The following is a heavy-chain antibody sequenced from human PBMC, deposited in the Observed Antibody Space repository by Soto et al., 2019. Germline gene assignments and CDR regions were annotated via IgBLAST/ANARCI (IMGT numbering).Heavy chain of an antibody. V-gene: IGHV3-30-3*01. CDR3: AGIQPPEHPLWEDC. D-gene: IGHD3-16*01. CDR2: ISYDGSNK. Sequence: QVQLVESGGGVVQPGRSLRLSCAASGFTFSSYAMHWVRQAPGKGLEWVAVISYDGSNKYYADSVKGRFTISRDNSKNTLYLQMNSLSAEDTAVCCCAGIQPPEHPLWEDCWGQGTLVTVYS. J-gene: IGHJ4*02. CDR1: GFTFSSYA.